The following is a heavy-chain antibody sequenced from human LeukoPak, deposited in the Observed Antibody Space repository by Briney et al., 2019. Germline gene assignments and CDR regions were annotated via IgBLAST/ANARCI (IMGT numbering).Heavy chain of an antibody. D-gene: IGHD4-23*01. CDR3: ASEKNYGGSFDY. Sequence: GGSLRLSCAASGFTVSSNYMSWVRQAPGKGLEWVSVIYSGGSTYYADSVKGRFTISRDNSKNTLYLQTNSLRAEDTAVYYCASEKNYGGSFDYWGQGTLVTVSS. J-gene: IGHJ4*02. CDR2: IYSGGST. V-gene: IGHV3-53*01. CDR1: GFTVSSNY.